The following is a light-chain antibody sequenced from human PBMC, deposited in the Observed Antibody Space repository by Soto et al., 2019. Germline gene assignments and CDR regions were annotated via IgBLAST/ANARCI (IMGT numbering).Light chain of an antibody. Sequence: QSALTQPASVSGSPGQSITISCTGTSSDVGTFNLVSWYQQHPGKAPKLLIFEVSNRPSGVSIRFSGSKSGNTASLTISGLQAEDEADYYCSSYSGAGASYVFATGTKVTVL. V-gene: IGLV2-23*02. CDR1: SSDVGTFNL. CDR2: EVS. J-gene: IGLJ1*01. CDR3: SSYSGAGASYV.